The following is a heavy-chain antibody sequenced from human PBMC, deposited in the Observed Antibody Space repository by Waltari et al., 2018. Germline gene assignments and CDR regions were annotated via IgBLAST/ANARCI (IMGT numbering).Heavy chain of an antibody. CDR2: IIPIFGTA. Sequence: QVQLVQSGAEVKKPGSSVKVSCKASGGPFSSYAISWVRQAPGQGLEWMGGIIPIFGTANYAQKFQGRVTITADESTSTAYMELSSLRSEDTAVYYCARDQMTQASYYYYGMDVWGQGTTVTVSS. V-gene: IGHV1-69*01. J-gene: IGHJ6*02. CDR3: ARDQMTQASYYYYGMDV. CDR1: GGPFSSYA.